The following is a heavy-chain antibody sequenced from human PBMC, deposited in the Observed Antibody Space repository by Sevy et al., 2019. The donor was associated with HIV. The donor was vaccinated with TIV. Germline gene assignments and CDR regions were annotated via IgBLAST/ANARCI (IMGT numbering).Heavy chain of an antibody. CDR2: ISSNGDNG. J-gene: IGHJ4*02. Sequence: GGSLRLSCAASGFTFRTYAFHWVRQAPGRGLEWIGLISSNGDNGLYGTSVRGRFTISRDNSMNILYLQMTSLTPDDTAVYYCARGPEWELTSFLSHWGQGTLVTVSS. CDR3: ARGPEWELTSFLSH. D-gene: IGHD1-26*01. V-gene: IGHV3-30-3*01. CDR1: GFTFRTYA.